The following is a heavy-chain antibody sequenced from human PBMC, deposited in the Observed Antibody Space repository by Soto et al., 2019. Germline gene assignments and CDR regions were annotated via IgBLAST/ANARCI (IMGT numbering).Heavy chain of an antibody. CDR1: GFTFSNSA. J-gene: IGHJ4*02. CDR2: ISSSGGRT. Sequence: GGSLRLSCVASGFTFSNSAMSWVRHVPGKGLEWAAGISSSGGRTNYADSVKGRFTISRDNSKDTLYLQMNSLRAEDTALYYCAKVQEFCGFNCYIVDSWGQGVLVTVSS. CDR3: AKVQEFCGFNCYIVDS. D-gene: IGHD2-21*02. V-gene: IGHV3-23*01.